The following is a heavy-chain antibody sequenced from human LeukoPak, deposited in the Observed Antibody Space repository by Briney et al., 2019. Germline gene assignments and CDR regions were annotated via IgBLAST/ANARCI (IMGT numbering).Heavy chain of an antibody. V-gene: IGHV3-53*01. CDR2: IYSGVST. D-gene: IGHD3-22*01. J-gene: IGHJ4*02. CDR3: ARGYYDSSGYSPFGY. CDR1: VLTLSSNY. Sequence: GGSLRLSCAASVLTLSSNYMSWAPQAPGRGLEWVSVIYSGVSTYYAASVKGRFTISRDNSKNTLYLQMNSLRAKDTAVYYCARGYYDSSGYSPFGYWGQGTLVTVSS.